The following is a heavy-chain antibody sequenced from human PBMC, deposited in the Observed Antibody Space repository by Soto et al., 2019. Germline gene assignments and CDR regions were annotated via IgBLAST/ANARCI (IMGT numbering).Heavy chain of an antibody. Sequence: QVLLQESGPGLVQPSGTLSLSCAVSGGSISSSHFWGWVRQPPGKGLEWVGDISHSGSVNYNPSLKSHVTTSIDKSKHQFSLKLNSVTAADTAVYYCARSFGWYAIDYWGQGTLVIVSS. CDR1: GGSISSSHF. V-gene: IGHV4-4*02. D-gene: IGHD6-19*01. J-gene: IGHJ4*02. CDR3: ARSFGWYAIDY. CDR2: ISHSGSV.